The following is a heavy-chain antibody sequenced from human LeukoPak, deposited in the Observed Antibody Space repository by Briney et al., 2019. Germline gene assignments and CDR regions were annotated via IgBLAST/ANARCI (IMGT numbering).Heavy chain of an antibody. V-gene: IGHV4-34*01. CDR1: GFTFSSYW. CDR2: INHSGST. Sequence: GSLRLSCAASGFTFSSYWMSWIRQPPGKGLEWIGEINHSGSTNSNPSLKSRVTISVDTSKNQFSLKLSSVTAADTAVYYCARGRAKDDFWSGYYEADWFDPWGQGTLVTVSS. CDR3: ARGRAKDDFWSGYYEADWFDP. D-gene: IGHD3-3*01. J-gene: IGHJ5*02.